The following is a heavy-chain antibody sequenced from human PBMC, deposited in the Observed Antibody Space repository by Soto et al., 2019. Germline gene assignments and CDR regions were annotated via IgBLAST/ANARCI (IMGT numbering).Heavy chain of an antibody. V-gene: IGHV3-23*01. CDR1: GFTFTNYA. J-gene: IGHJ6*02. CDR2: ISASGGTT. Sequence: GGSLRLSCAASGFTFTNYAMNWVRQAPGKGLEWVSTISASGGTTYYTDSVKGRFTISRDNSKKTLYLQMNGLRTEDTAVYYCARDREEWNYYYGMDVWGQGTTVTVSS. D-gene: IGHD3-3*01. CDR3: ARDREEWNYYYGMDV.